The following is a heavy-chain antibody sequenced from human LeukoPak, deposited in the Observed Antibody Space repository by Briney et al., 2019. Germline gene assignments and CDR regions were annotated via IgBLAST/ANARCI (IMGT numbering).Heavy chain of an antibody. CDR1: GFTFDSYA. V-gene: IGHV3-23*01. CDR2: ISASAGST. CDR3: AREAYDFWSGLFISYFDY. J-gene: IGHJ4*02. Sequence: LSGGSLRLSCAASGFTFDSYAMSWVRQAPGKGLEWVSVISASAGSTYYADSVKGRFTISRDNSNNTLYLQMNSLRAEDTAIYYCAREAYDFWSGLFISYFDYWGQGTLVTVSS. D-gene: IGHD3-3*01.